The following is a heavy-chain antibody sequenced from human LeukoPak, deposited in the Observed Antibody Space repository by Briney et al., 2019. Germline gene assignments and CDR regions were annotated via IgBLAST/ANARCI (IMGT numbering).Heavy chain of an antibody. V-gene: IGHV4-59*01. J-gene: IGHJ4*02. CDR3: TRGAGWLIDY. CDR2: FYNSGRS. D-gene: IGHD3-16*01. CDR1: DDSISDYY. Sequence: SETLSLTCTVSDDSISDYYRGWIRQPPGKGLEWIGYFYNSGRSTYNPSLKRRVTISADTSKNHFSLKLNSVTTADTAVYYCTRGAGWLIDYRGQGILVTVSS.